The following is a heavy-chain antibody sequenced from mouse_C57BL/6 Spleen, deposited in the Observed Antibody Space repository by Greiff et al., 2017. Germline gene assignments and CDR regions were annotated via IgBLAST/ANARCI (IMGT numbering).Heavy chain of an antibody. J-gene: IGHJ4*01. Sequence: QVQLKQSGPELVKPGASVKISCKASGYAFSSSWMNWVKQRPGKGLEWIGRIYPGDGATNYNGKFKGKATLTADKSSSTAYRQLSSLTSEDSSVYFCARSGTAQAMDYWGQGTSVTVSS. CDR3: ARSGTAQAMDY. CDR2: IYPGDGAT. D-gene: IGHD3-2*02. V-gene: IGHV1-82*01. CDR1: GYAFSSSW.